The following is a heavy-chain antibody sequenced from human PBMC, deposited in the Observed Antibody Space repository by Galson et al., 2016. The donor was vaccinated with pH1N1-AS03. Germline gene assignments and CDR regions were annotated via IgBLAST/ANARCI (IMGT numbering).Heavy chain of an antibody. CDR2: IWYDGSNK. CDR3: ARDRPNYNVYLDH. CDR1: GFTFRDYG. J-gene: IGHJ4*02. D-gene: IGHD5-24*01. V-gene: IGHV3-33*01. Sequence: SLRLSCAASGFTFRDYGFHWVRQAPGKGLEWVAVIWYDGSNKNYVDSVKGRFIVSRDNSNDTLYLHMNSLRAEDTAVYYCARDRPNYNVYLDHWGQGILVTVSS.